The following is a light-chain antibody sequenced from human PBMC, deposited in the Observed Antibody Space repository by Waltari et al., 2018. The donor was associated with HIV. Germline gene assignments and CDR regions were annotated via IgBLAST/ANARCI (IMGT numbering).Light chain of an antibody. CDR3: QAWDTSTASVV. V-gene: IGLV3-1*01. Sequence: SYELTQPPSVSVSPGQTASITCSGAKLGNKYACWYHQKAGQSPVLVIYQGTKRPSGIPERFSGSNSGNTATLTISGTQALDEAHYYCQAWDTSTASVVFGGGTKLTVL. J-gene: IGLJ2*01. CDR1: KLGNKY. CDR2: QGT.